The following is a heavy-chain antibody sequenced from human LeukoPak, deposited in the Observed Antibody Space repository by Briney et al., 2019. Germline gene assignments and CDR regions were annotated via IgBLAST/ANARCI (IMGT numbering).Heavy chain of an antibody. V-gene: IGHV3-33*01. CDR3: ARRLGYYFDY. D-gene: IGHD5-12*01. CDR1: GFTFSTSV. Sequence: GGSLRLSCAASGFTFSTSVIHWVRQAPGKGLEWVAVIWYGGSNEYYADSVKGRFTISRDNSKNTLYLQMNSLRAEDTAVYYCARRLGYYFDYWGQGTLVTVSS. CDR2: IWYGGSNE. J-gene: IGHJ4*02.